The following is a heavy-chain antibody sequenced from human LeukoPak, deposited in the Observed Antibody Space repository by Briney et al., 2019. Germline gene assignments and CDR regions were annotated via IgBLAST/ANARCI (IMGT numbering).Heavy chain of an antibody. CDR3: ASGSGSYRTPYYYMDV. CDR1: GFTVSSNY. D-gene: IGHD3-10*01. CDR2: IYSGGST. J-gene: IGHJ6*03. Sequence: PGGSLRFSCAASGFTVSSNYMSWVRQAPGKGLEWVSVIYSGGSTYYADSVKGRFTISRDNSKNTLYLQMNSLRAEDTAVYYCASGSGSYRTPYYYMDVWGTGTTAIVS. V-gene: IGHV3-53*01.